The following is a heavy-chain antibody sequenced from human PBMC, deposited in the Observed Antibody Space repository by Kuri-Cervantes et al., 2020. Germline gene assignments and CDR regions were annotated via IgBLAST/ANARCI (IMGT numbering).Heavy chain of an antibody. D-gene: IGHD3-10*01. V-gene: IGHV1-69*05. J-gene: IGHJ4*02. CDR2: IIPIFGTA. CDR3: ARGSMVRGVPFDY. Sequence: SVKVSCKASGGTFSSYAISWVRQAPGQGLEWMGGIIPIFGTANYAQKFQGRVTITTDESISTAYMELSSLRSEDTAVYYCARGSMVRGVPFDYWGQGTLVTDSS. CDR1: GGTFSSYA.